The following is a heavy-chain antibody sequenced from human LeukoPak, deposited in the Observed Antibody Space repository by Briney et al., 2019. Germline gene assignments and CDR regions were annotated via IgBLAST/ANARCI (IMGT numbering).Heavy chain of an antibody. V-gene: IGHV4-31*03. CDR2: IYCSGST. J-gene: IGHJ6*03. CDR3: AREEGFSELLGYYYYMDV. CDR1: GGSISSGGYY. Sequence: PSGTLSLTCTVSGGSISSGGYYWSWSRQHPGKRLEWFGYIYCSGSTYYNPSLKSRVTISVDTSKNQFSLKLSSVTAADTAVYYCAREEGFSELLGYYYYMDVWGKGTTVTVSS. D-gene: IGHD3-10*01.